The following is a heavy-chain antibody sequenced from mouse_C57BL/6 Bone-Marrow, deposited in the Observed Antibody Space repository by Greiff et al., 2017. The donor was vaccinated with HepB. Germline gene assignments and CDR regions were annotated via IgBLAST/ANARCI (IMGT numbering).Heavy chain of an antibody. D-gene: IGHD2-4*01. J-gene: IGHJ4*01. V-gene: IGHV1-26*01. CDR3: ARLDSTMITGRLYYYAMDY. CDR2: INPNNGGT. Sequence: VQLQQSGPELVKPGASVKISCKASGYTFTDYYMNWVKQSHGKSLEWIGDINPNNGGTSYNQKFKGKATLTVDKSSSTSYMELRSLTSEDSAVYYCARLDSTMITGRLYYYAMDYWGQGTSVTVSS. CDR1: GYTFTDYY.